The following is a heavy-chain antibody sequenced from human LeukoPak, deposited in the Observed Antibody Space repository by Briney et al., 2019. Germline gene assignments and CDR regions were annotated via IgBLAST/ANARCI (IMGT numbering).Heavy chain of an antibody. CDR3: ANSPTYCSSTSCYINY. V-gene: IGHV3-30*18. J-gene: IGHJ4*02. Sequence: GGSLRLSCAASGVTFSSYGMHWVRQAPGKGLEWVAVISDDGSNKYYVDSVKGRFTISRDNSKNTLYLQMNSLRAEDTAVYYCANSPTYCSSTSCYINYWGQGTLVTVSS. CDR1: GVTFSSYG. CDR2: ISDDGSNK. D-gene: IGHD2-2*02.